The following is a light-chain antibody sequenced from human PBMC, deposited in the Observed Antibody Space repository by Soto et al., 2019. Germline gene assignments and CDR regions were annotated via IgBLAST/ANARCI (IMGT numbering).Light chain of an antibody. Sequence: IVMTQSPDSLAVSLGERATINCRSSQSVLYSSNNKNYLAWYQQKPGQPPKLLIYWASSRATGIPDRFSGSGSGTDFTLTISRLEPEDFAVYYCQQYGSSVWTFGQGTKVDIK. J-gene: IGKJ1*01. CDR1: QSVLYSSNNKNY. V-gene: IGKV4-1*01. CDR3: QQYGSSVWT. CDR2: WAS.